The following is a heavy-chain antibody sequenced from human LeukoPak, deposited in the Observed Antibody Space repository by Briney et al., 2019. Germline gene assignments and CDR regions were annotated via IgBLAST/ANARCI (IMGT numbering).Heavy chain of an antibody. J-gene: IGHJ4*02. CDR3: AKDRLVVVAATVSD. D-gene: IGHD2-15*01. Sequence: PGGSLRLSCAASGFTFSSYAMSWVRQAPGKGLEWVSAISGSGGSTYYADSVKGRFTISRDNSKNTLYLQMNSLRAEDTAVYYRAKDRLVVVAATVSDWGQGTLVTVSS. CDR2: ISGSGGST. V-gene: IGHV3-23*01. CDR1: GFTFSSYA.